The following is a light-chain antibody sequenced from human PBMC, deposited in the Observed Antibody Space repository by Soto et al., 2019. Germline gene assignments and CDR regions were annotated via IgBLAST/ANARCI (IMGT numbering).Light chain of an antibody. V-gene: IGKV1-27*01. CDR3: QKYNNALQT. CDR1: QAISNY. J-gene: IGKJ1*01. Sequence: DIQMTQSPSSLSASVGDRVTITCRASQAISNYLAWYQQKPGKVPKLLIYAASTLQSGVPSRFSGSGSGTDFTLTISSLQPEDVATYYCQKYNNALQTFGQGTKVDMK. CDR2: AAS.